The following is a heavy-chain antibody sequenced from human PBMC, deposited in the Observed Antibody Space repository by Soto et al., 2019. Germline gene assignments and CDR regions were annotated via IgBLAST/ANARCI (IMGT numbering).Heavy chain of an antibody. J-gene: IGHJ5*02. Sequence: SETLSLTCTVSGGSISSSSYYWGWIRQPPGKGLEWIGSIYYSGSTYYNPSLKSRVTISVDTSKNQFSLKLSSVTAADTAVYYCARVVVAATTGCFDPWGQGTLVTVSS. CDR2: IYYSGST. CDR3: ARVVVAATTGCFDP. CDR1: GGSISSSSYY. D-gene: IGHD2-15*01. V-gene: IGHV4-39*01.